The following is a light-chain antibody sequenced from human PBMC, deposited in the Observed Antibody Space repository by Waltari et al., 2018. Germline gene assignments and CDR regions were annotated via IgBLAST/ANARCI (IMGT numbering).Light chain of an antibody. V-gene: IGKV1-39*01. Sequence: DLQVTQSPSSLYASVGARVTITCRASQSTSCYVTWYQQKPGKAPKLLIYAASSLQSGVASRISGSGSGTDFTLTISSLQPEDFATYYCQQSYSTWTFGQGTKVEIK. CDR2: AAS. CDR3: QQSYSTWT. J-gene: IGKJ1*01. CDR1: QSTSCY.